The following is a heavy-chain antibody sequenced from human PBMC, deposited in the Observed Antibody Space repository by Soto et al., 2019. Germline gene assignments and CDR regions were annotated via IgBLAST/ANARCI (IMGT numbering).Heavy chain of an antibody. Sequence: EVQLLESGGGLVEAGGSLRLSCSASGFTFSRYAMRWVRQAPGKGLEWVSTINGSGGSTYFANSVKGRFTISRDNSKNTLYLQMNSLRAEDTAVDYCAKDILVHSYGDESWGQGTLVTVSS. CDR1: GFTFSRYA. CDR2: INGSGGST. J-gene: IGHJ5*02. V-gene: IGHV3-23*01. D-gene: IGHD5-18*01. CDR3: AKDILVHSYGDES.